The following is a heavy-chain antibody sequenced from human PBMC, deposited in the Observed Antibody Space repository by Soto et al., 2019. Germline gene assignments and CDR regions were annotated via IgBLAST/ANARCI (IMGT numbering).Heavy chain of an antibody. CDR1: GDSVGRGGHY. CDR2: IFYTGST. CDR3: ARDAGLTSGLDY. J-gene: IGHJ4*02. V-gene: IGHV4-31*03. D-gene: IGHD5-12*01. Sequence: QVHLQESGPGLVKPSQTLSVSCTVSGDSVGRGGHYWTWIRQHPGKGLQWIGYIFYTGSTSYNPSLESRASISVDRSKNKFSLELGSVTAAATAVYYCARDAGLTSGLDYWRQGTLITVAS.